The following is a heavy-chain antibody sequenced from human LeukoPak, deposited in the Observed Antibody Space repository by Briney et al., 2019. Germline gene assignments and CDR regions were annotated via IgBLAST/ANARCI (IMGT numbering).Heavy chain of an antibody. CDR2: ISGGENTP. V-gene: IGHV3-23*01. CDR1: GFTFSSYG. D-gene: IGHD3-16*01. Sequence: GGSLRLSCAASGFTFSSYGMSWVRQAPGKGLEWVSAISGGENTPYYADSVKGRFTISRDNSNNMVYLQMHSLRAEDTAVYYCARGGGYDFIWGYYYYMDVWGKGTTVTISS. CDR3: ARGGGYDFIWGYYYYMDV. J-gene: IGHJ6*03.